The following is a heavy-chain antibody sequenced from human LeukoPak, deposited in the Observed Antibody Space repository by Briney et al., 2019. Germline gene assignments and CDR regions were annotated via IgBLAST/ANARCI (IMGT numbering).Heavy chain of an antibody. CDR2: IYPGDSDT. J-gene: IGHJ4*02. V-gene: IGHV5-51*01. CDR3: EGGIRDGYMNPNFDY. D-gene: IGHD5-24*01. Sequence: GESLKISCKGSGYSLTSYWIGCVRQMPGKSLDCMRIIYPGDSDTSYSPSFQGQVTISADKSISTAYLQWSSLKASDTFFFQAEGGIRDGYMNPNFDYWGQGTLVTVSS. CDR1: GYSLTSYW.